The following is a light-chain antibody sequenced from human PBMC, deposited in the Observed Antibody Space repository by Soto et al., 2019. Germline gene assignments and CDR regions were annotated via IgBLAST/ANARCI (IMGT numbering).Light chain of an antibody. J-gene: IGKJ5*01. CDR1: QNINNNY. V-gene: IGKV3-20*01. CDR2: DAS. Sequence: VLTQSPGTLSLSPGGRATLSCRASQNINNNYLAWYQHKPGQAPRLLIYDASLRATGVPDRFSGSGSGTDFTLNITRLEPDDSAVYYCQQHGISHITFGQGTRLEIK. CDR3: QQHGISHIT.